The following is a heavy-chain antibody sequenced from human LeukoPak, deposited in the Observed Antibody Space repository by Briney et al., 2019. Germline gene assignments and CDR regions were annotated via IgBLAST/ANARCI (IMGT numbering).Heavy chain of an antibody. D-gene: IGHD6-19*01. CDR1: GYTLTELS. V-gene: IGHV1-24*01. CDR2: FDPEDGET. J-gene: IGHJ4*02. Sequence: GASVKVSCKVSGYTLTELSMHWVRQAPGKGLEWMGGFDPEDGETIYAQKFQGRVTMTEDTSTDTAYMELSSLRSEDTAVYYCATGFRLAVAGSFDYWGQGTLVTVSS. CDR3: ATGFRLAVAGSFDY.